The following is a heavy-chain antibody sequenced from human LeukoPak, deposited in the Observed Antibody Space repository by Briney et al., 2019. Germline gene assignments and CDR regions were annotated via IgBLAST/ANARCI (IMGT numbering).Heavy chain of an antibody. CDR2: MRYDGSNK. D-gene: IGHD6-13*01. J-gene: IGHJ5*02. CDR1: GFTFSNYG. V-gene: IGHV3-30*02. CDR3: AKGGSSWYGGNWFDP. Sequence: GGSLRLSCAASGFTFSNYGMHWVRQAPGKGPEWVAFMRYDGSNKYYADSVKGRFTISRDNSKNTLYLQMNSLRAEDTALYYCAKGGSSWYGGNWFDPWGQGTLVTVSS.